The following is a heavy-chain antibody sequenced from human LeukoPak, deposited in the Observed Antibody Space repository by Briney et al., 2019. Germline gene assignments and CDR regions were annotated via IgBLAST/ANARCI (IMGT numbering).Heavy chain of an antibody. CDR1: GGSISSYY. Sequence: PSETLSLTCTVSGGSISSYYWSWIRQPPGKGLEWIGYIYYSGSTNYNPSLKSRVTISVDTSKNQFSLKLSSVTAADTAAYYCARPRDRRGSSSPFDYWGQGTLVTVSS. J-gene: IGHJ4*02. CDR3: ARPRDRRGSSSPFDY. CDR2: IYYSGST. V-gene: IGHV4-59*01. D-gene: IGHD6-6*01.